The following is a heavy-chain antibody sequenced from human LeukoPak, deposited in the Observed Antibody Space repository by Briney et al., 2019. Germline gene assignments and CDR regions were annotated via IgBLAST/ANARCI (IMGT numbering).Heavy chain of an antibody. J-gene: IGHJ4*02. D-gene: IGHD2-2*01. CDR1: GFTFSSYA. V-gene: IGHV3-30-3*01. CDR2: ISYDGSNK. Sequence: GGSLRLSCAASGFTFSSYAMHWVRQAPGKGLEWVAVISYDGSNKYYADSVKGRFTISRDNSKNTLYLQMNSLRVEDTAVYYCARDVCSGTSCYPSPYFDYWGQGTLVTVSS. CDR3: ARDVCSGTSCYPSPYFDY.